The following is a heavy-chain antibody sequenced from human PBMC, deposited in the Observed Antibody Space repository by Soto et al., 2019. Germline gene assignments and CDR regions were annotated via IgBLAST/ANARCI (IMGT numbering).Heavy chain of an antibody. D-gene: IGHD3-3*01. J-gene: IGHJ6*03. Sequence: GGSLRLSCAASGFTFSSYSMNWVRQDPGKGLEWVSSISSSSSYIYYADSVKGRFTISRDNAKNSLYLQMNSLRAEDTAVYYCARDAGWSGPDYYYYMDVWGKGTTVTVSS. CDR1: GFTFSSYS. CDR3: ARDAGWSGPDYYYYMDV. CDR2: ISSSSSYI. V-gene: IGHV3-21*01.